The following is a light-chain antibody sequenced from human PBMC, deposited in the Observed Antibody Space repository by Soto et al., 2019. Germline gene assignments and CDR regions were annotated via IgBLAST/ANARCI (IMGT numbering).Light chain of an antibody. J-gene: IGKJ3*01. CDR1: QGLNTN. CDR2: GAS. CDR3: QQSSNYFT. V-gene: IGKV1D-13*01. Sequence: AIQLTQSPSSLSASVGDRVTITCRASQGLNTNLAWYQQKPGKSPKLLMYGASTLQKGVHSRFSGNGSGTDFTLTISSLQPEDSATYYCQQSSNYFTFGPGTKVDI.